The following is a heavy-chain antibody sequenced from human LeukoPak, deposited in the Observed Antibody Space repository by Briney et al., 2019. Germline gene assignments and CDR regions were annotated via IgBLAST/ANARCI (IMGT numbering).Heavy chain of an antibody. D-gene: IGHD3-3*01. CDR2: MNPNSGNT. J-gene: IGHJ4*02. V-gene: IGHV1-8*01. CDR3: ARARRATIFGVVTHYYFDY. Sequence: GASVKVSCKASGYTFTSYDINWVRQATGQGLEWMGWMNPNSGNTGYAQKFQGRVTMTSNTSISTAYMELSSLRSEDTAVYYCARARRATIFGVVTHYYFDYWGQGTLVTVSS. CDR1: GYTFTSYD.